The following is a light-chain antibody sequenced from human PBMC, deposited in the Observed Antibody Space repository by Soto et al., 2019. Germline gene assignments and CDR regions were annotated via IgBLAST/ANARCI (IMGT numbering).Light chain of an antibody. CDR3: QQYGSSGRT. CDR2: AAS. CDR1: QSVSNNY. V-gene: IGKV3-20*01. J-gene: IGKJ1*01. Sequence: EIVLTQSPGTLSLSPGERATLSCRASQSVSNNYLAWYQQKPGQAPRLLIYAASSRATGSPDRFSGGGSGTDFTLTISRLEPEDFAVYYCQQYGSSGRTFGQGTKVDIK.